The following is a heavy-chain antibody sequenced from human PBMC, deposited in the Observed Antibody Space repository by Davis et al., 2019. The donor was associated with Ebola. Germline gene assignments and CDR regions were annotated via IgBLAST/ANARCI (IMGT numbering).Heavy chain of an antibody. CDR2: IYPGDSDT. J-gene: IGHJ5*02. CDR3: ARRSGGYDFWSGPFFWFDP. V-gene: IGHV5-51*01. Sequence: GESLKISCKGSGYSFTSYWIGWVRQMPGKGLEWMGIIYPGDSDTRYSPSFQGQVTVSADKSISTAYLQWSSLKASDTATYYCARRSGGYDFWSGPFFWFDPWGQGTLVTVSS. CDR1: GYSFTSYW. D-gene: IGHD3-3*01.